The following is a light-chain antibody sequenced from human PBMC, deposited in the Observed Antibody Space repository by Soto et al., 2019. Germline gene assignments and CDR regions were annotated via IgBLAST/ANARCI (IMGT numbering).Light chain of an antibody. CDR1: QTISSW. J-gene: IGKJ1*01. CDR2: KAS. CDR3: QHYNSYGT. Sequence: IQMPQSPSTLSASVGDRVTITCRASQTISSWLAWYQQKPGKAPKLLIYKASTLKSGVPSRFSGSGSGTEFTLTISSLQPDDFATYYCQHYNSYGTFGQGTKVDIK. V-gene: IGKV1-5*03.